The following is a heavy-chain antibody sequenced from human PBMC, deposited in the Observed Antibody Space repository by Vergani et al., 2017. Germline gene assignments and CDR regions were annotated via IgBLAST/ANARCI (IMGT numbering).Heavy chain of an antibody. Sequence: EVQLLESGGGLVQPGGSLRLSCAASGFTFSSYAMSWVRQAPGKGLEWVSAISGSGGSTYYADSVKGRFTTSRDNSKNTLYLQMNSLRAEDTAVYYCAKSYYYDSSGSPPLDYWGQGTLVTVSS. J-gene: IGHJ4*02. CDR1: GFTFSSYA. D-gene: IGHD3-22*01. CDR3: AKSYYYDSSGSPPLDY. CDR2: ISGSGGST. V-gene: IGHV3-23*01.